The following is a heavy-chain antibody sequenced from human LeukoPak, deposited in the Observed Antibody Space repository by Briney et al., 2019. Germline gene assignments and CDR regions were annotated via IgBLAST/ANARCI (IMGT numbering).Heavy chain of an antibody. CDR1: GFTFSSYG. V-gene: IGHV3-30*03. Sequence: GGSLRLSCAASGFTFSSYGMHWVRQAPGKGLEWVAVISYDGSNKYYADSVKGRFTISRDNSKNTLYVQMNSLRAEDTAVYYCARDPAKFWSGHDYWGQGTLVTVSS. D-gene: IGHD3-3*01. CDR3: ARDPAKFWSGHDY. CDR2: ISYDGSNK. J-gene: IGHJ4*02.